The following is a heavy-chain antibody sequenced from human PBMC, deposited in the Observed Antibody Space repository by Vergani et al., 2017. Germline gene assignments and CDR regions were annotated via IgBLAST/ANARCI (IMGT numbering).Heavy chain of an antibody. CDR3: ARDEGGSSGYFDY. V-gene: IGHV3-21*01. J-gene: IGHJ4*02. CDR1: GFTFSSYS. CDR2: ISSSSSYI. Sequence: EVQLVESGGGLVKPGGSLRLSCAASGFTFSSYSMNWVRQAPGKGLEWVSSISSSSSYIYYADSVKGRFTISRDNAKNSLYLQMNSLRAEDTAVYYCARDEGGSSGYFDYWGQGTLVTVSS. D-gene: IGHD6-19*01.